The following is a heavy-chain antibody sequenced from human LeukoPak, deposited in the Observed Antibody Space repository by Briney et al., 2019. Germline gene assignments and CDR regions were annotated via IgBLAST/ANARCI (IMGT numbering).Heavy chain of an antibody. Sequence: PGGSLRLSCAASGFTFSSYAMSWVRQAPGKGLEWVSGISWNSGSIGYADSVKGRFTISRDNAKNSLYLQMNSLRAEDTALYYCAGGRYYDSSGYWSSFDYWGQGTLVTVSS. CDR3: AGGRYYDSSGYWSSFDY. CDR1: GFTFSSYA. D-gene: IGHD3-22*01. CDR2: ISWNSGSI. V-gene: IGHV3-9*01. J-gene: IGHJ4*02.